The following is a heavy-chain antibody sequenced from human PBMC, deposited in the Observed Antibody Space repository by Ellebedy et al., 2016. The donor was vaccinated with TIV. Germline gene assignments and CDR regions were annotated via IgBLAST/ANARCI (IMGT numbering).Heavy chain of an antibody. CDR1: GFSLSTSGMC. J-gene: IGHJ4*02. CDR3: ARTNYYGFTDYFDY. CDR2: IYWDDPR. D-gene: IGHD3-10*01. Sequence: SGPTLVXPTQTLTLTCTFSGFSLSTSGMCVSWIRQPPGKALEWLAIIYWDDPRHYSPSLKSRLTISKDTSKNQVVLTMTNMDPVDTATYYCARTNYYGFTDYFDYWGQGALVTVSS. V-gene: IGHV2-5*08.